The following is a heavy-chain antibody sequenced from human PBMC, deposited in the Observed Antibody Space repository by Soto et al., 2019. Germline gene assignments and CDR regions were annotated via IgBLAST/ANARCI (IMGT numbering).Heavy chain of an antibody. V-gene: IGHV4-34*01. D-gene: IGHD6-13*01. J-gene: IGHJ5*02. CDR3: ARGLSPAGKGVAAAGHNNWFDP. Sequence: SETLSLTCAVYGGSFSGYYWSWIRQPPGKGLEWIGEINHSGSTNYNPSLKSRVTISVDTSKNQFSLKLSSVTAADTAVYYCARGLSPAGKGVAAAGHNNWFDPWGQGTLVTVS. CDR1: GGSFSGYY. CDR2: INHSGST.